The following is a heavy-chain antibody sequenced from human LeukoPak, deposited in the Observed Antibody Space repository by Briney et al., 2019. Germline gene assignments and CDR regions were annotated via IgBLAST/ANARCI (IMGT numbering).Heavy chain of an antibody. CDR2: IKQDGSEK. CDR1: GFTFSSYW. Sequence: GGSLRLSCAASGFTFSSYWMNWVRQAPGKGLEWVANIKQDGSEKYYVDSVKGRFTISRDNAKNSLYLQMNSLRAEDTAVYYCARDPLYDYVWGSYRRDAFDIWGQGTMVTVSS. J-gene: IGHJ3*02. CDR3: ARDPLYDYVWGSYRRDAFDI. V-gene: IGHV3-7*01. D-gene: IGHD3-16*02.